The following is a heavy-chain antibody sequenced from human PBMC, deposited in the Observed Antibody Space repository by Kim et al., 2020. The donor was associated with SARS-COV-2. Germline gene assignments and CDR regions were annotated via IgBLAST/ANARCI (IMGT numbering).Heavy chain of an antibody. Sequence: ASVKVSCKISGYTLTELSMHWVRQAPGKGLEWMGGFDPEDGETIYAQKFQGRVTMTEDTSTDTAYMELSSLISEDTAVYYCATDPFGGVPPTHYYGMDVWAQGPRSPSP. D-gene: IGHD3-16*01. CDR1: GYTLTELS. CDR3: ATDPFGGVPPTHYYGMDV. V-gene: IGHV1-24*01. CDR2: FDPEDGET. J-gene: IGHJ6*02.